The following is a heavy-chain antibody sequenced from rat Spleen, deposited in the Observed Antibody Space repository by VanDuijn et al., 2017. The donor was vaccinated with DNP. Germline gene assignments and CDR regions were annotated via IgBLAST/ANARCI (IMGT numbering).Heavy chain of an antibody. J-gene: IGHJ2*01. CDR3: TTDFERGY. V-gene: IGHV5S10*01. CDR1: GFSLTSYG. Sequence: VQLKESGPGLVQPSQTLSLTCTVSGFSLTSYGVSWVRQSPKKGLEWVATIIYDGSSTYYRDSVRGRFTISRDYARSTLYLQMDSLRSEDTATYYCTTDFERGYWGQGVMVTVSS. CDR2: IIYDGSST. D-gene: IGHD1-11*01.